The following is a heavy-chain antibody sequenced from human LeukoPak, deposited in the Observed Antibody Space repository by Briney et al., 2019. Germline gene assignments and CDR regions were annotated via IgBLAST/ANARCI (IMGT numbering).Heavy chain of an antibody. CDR3: AKGYCTITSCYAVPFDY. CDR1: GFTFSTSD. CDR2: ISGSGVAT. Sequence: PGGSLRLSCAASGFTFSTSDVSWVRQAPGQGLEWVSTISGSGVATYYADSVKGRFTISRDNSENTLYLQMDSLRAEDTAVYYCAKGYCTITSCYAVPFDYWGQGTLVTVSS. J-gene: IGHJ4*02. D-gene: IGHD2-2*01. V-gene: IGHV3-23*01.